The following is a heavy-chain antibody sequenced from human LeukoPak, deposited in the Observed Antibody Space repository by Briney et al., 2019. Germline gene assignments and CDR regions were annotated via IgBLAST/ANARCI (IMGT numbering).Heavy chain of an antibody. CDR3: ARVEAVAGNWGGLDP. Sequence: GGSLRLSCAASGFTFSSYSMNWVRQAPGKGLEWVSSISSTSSYIYYADSVKGRFTISRDDAKDSLFLQLNSLRAEDAAMYYCARVEAVAGNWGGLDPWGQGTLVTVSS. CDR2: ISSTSSYI. J-gene: IGHJ5*02. V-gene: IGHV3-21*01. CDR1: GFTFSSYS. D-gene: IGHD6-19*01.